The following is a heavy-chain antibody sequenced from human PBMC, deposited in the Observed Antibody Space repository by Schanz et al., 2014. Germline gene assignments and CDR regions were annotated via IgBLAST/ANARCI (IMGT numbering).Heavy chain of an antibody. CDR3: ARPPHDSSGYYPFDY. D-gene: IGHD3-22*01. CDR2: ITYNGGTI. CDR1: GITFSSHS. Sequence: EVHLLESGGGLVPPGGSLRLSCAASGITFSSHSFNWVRQAPGKGLEWISYITYNGGTIYYADSVKGRFTISRDNAKNSLYLQMNSLRAEDTAVYYCARPPHDSSGYYPFDYWGQGTLVTVSS. V-gene: IGHV3-48*04. J-gene: IGHJ4*02.